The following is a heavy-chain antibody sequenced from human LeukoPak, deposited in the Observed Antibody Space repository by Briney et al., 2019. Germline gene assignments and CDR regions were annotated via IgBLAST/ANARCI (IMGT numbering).Heavy chain of an antibody. J-gene: IGHJ4*02. CDR1: GFTFSTYC. V-gene: IGHV3-30*12. CDR2: IFSDGIRK. Sequence: PGGSLRLSCATSGFTFSTYCMEWVRQAPGKGLEWVAIIFSDGIRKYYADSVKGRFTISRDISRSTLYLEMNSLSAEDTAVYYCARASGPIKKNRFDQWGQGTLVTVSS. CDR3: ARASGPIKKNRFDQ. D-gene: IGHD1-26*01.